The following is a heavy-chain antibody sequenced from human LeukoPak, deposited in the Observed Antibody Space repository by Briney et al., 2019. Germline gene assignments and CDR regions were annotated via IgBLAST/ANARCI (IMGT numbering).Heavy chain of an antibody. CDR1: GGPISSSNW. Sequence: SGTLSLTCAVSGGPISSSNWWSWVRQPPGKGLEWIGEIYHSGSTNYNPSLKSRVTISVDKSKNQFSLKLSSVTAADTAVYYCARDGYSSYDAFDIWGQGTMVTVSS. CDR2: IYHSGST. D-gene: IGHD5-18*01. CDR3: ARDGYSSYDAFDI. J-gene: IGHJ3*02. V-gene: IGHV4-4*02.